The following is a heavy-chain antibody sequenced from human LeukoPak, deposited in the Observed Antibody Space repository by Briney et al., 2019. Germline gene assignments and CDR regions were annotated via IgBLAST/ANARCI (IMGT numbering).Heavy chain of an antibody. CDR3: ANLPTIFGVVIIPDY. D-gene: IGHD3-3*01. V-gene: IGHV3-23*01. CDR1: GFTFSSYA. CDR2: ISGSGGST. Sequence: GGSLRLSXAASGFTFSSYAMSWVRQAPGKGLEWVSAISGSGGSTYYADSVKGRFTISRDNSKNTLYLQMNSLRAEDTAVYYCANLPTIFGVVIIPDYWGQGTLVTVSS. J-gene: IGHJ4*02.